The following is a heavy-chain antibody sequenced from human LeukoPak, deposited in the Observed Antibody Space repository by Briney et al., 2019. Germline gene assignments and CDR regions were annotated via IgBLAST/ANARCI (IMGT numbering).Heavy chain of an antibody. CDR1: GFTFTSSA. Sequence: SVKVSCKASGFTFTSSAVQWVRQARGQRLEWIGWIVVGSGNTNYAQKFQERVTITRDMSTSTAYMELSSLRPEDTAVYYCARVNPSYYYGSGKFDPWGQGTLVTVSS. V-gene: IGHV1-58*01. CDR3: ARVNPSYYYGSGKFDP. D-gene: IGHD3-10*01. CDR2: IVVGSGNT. J-gene: IGHJ5*02.